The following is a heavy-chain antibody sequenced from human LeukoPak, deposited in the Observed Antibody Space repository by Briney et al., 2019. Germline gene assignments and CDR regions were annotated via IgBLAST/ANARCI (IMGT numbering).Heavy chain of an antibody. D-gene: IGHD3-10*01. CDR2: INTGNGNT. J-gene: IGHJ5*02. CDR1: GYTFTDYT. CDR3: ARGPQRNYYNGNYFFDWFDP. V-gene: IGHV1-3*04. Sequence: ASVKVSCKASGYTFTDYTIHWVRQAPGQKLEWMGWINTGNGNTKYSQNFENRIIMTRDTSASTAYMELSSLRSEDTTVYYCARGPQRNYYNGNYFFDWFDPWGQGTLVIVSS.